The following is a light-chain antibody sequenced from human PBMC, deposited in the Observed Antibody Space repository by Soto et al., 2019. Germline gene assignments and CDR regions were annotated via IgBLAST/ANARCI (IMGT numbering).Light chain of an antibody. J-gene: IGLJ3*02. CDR1: NSGSKS. CDR2: HDS. Sequence: SYELTQPPSVSVAPGKTARITCGGNNSGSKSVHWYQQKPGQAPVLVIYHDSDRPSGIPERFSGSNSGNTATLTISRVEAGDEADYYCQVWDSTSHHPNWVFGGGTKLTVL. CDR3: QVWDSTSHHPNWV. V-gene: IGLV3-21*04.